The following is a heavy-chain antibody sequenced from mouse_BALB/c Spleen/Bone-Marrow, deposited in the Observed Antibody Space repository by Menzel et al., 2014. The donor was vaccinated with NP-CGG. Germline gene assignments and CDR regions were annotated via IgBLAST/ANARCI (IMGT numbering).Heavy chain of an antibody. J-gene: IGHJ1*01. Sequence: EVQLQESGPGLVKPSQSLSLPCTVTGYSITSDYACNWIRQFPGNKLEWMGYISYSGSTSYNPSLKSRISITRDTSKNQFFLQLNSVTTEDTATYYCARWRDYYGSSYYWYFDVWGAGTTVTVSS. D-gene: IGHD1-1*01. CDR1: GYSITSDYA. CDR2: ISYSGST. V-gene: IGHV3-2*02. CDR3: ARWRDYYGSSYYWYFDV.